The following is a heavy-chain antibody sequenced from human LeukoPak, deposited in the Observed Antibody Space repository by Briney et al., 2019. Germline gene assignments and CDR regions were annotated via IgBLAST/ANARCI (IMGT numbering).Heavy chain of an antibody. Sequence: ASVKVSCKASGYTFTTYYINWVRQAPGQGLEWMGWVNPKSGNTGVAQKVQGRLTMTRNSSTTTAYMELRGLRFEDTAVYYCTRGRGWLAPFDFWGQGTLVTVSS. D-gene: IGHD3-22*01. V-gene: IGHV1-8*01. CDR1: GYTFTTYY. CDR2: VNPKSGNT. J-gene: IGHJ4*02. CDR3: TRGRGWLAPFDF.